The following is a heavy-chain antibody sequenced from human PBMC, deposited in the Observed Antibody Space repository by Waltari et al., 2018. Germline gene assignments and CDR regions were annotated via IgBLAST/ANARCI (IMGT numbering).Heavy chain of an antibody. CDR2: VSWGGATV. J-gene: IGHJ2*01. CDR1: GFDFYDYA. CDR3: AASRGVYWYFDF. Sequence: EVQLVESGGGLVQPGRSLRLSCAASGFDFYDYAMHGVRQVPGKGLGWVSVVSWGGATVGYADSVNGRFAISRDNAKNSLYLQMNSLRVEDTAFYYCAASRGVYWYFDFWGRGTLVSVSS. V-gene: IGHV3-9*01. D-gene: IGHD3-16*01.